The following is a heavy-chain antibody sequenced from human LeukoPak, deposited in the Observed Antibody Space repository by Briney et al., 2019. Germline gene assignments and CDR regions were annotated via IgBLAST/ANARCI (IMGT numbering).Heavy chain of an antibody. D-gene: IGHD5-18*01. Sequence: GRSLRLSCAASEFTFSSYAMHWVHQAPGRGLEWVAVTSYDGNNKYYADSVKGRFTISKDNSENTLYLQMNSLRADDTAVYYCARDLRGGYSYGFDYWGQGTLVTVSS. CDR3: ARDLRGGYSYGFDY. CDR2: TSYDGNNK. CDR1: EFTFSSYA. V-gene: IGHV3-30-3*01. J-gene: IGHJ4*02.